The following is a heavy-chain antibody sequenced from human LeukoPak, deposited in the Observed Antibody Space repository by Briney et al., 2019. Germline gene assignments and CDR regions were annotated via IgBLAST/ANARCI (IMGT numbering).Heavy chain of an antibody. CDR3: ASIHLLWFGEFEI. Sequence: GGSLRLPCAASGFTFSSYEMNWVRQAPGKGLEWVSYISSSGSTIYYADSVKGRFTISRDNAKNSLYLQMNSLRAEDTAVYYCASIHLLWFGEFEIWGQGTLVTVSS. J-gene: IGHJ4*02. V-gene: IGHV3-48*03. D-gene: IGHD3-10*01. CDR2: ISSSGSTI. CDR1: GFTFSSYE.